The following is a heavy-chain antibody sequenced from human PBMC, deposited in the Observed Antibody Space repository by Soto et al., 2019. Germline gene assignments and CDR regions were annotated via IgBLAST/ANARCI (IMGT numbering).Heavy chain of an antibody. D-gene: IGHD4-4*01. CDR1: GGSISSDGYF. Sequence: SETLSLTCTVSGGSISSDGYFWSWIRQHPGKGLEWIAFIYYSGSTYYNPSLQSRVTMSVDPSKNQFSLKLNSVTAADTAVYYCSRALHLASGNFRNYYFDYWGQGNLVTVSS. CDR2: IYYSGST. J-gene: IGHJ4*02. CDR3: SRALHLASGNFRNYYFDY. V-gene: IGHV4-31*03.